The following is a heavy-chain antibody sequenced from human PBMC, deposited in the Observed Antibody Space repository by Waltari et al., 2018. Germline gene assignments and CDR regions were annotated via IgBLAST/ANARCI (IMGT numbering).Heavy chain of an antibody. J-gene: IGHJ4*02. CDR2: IFWNDDK. V-gene: IGHV2-5*01. D-gene: IGHD6-13*01. CDR3: AHRGGAAAGLYYFDY. Sequence: QITLKESGPTLVKPTQTLTLTCTCSGFSLSTSGVGVGWIRQPPGKALEWLALIFWNDDKRYSPSLKSRLTITKDTSKNQVVLTMTNMDPVDTATYYCAHRGGAAAGLYYFDYWGQGTLVTVSS. CDR1: GFSLSTSGVG.